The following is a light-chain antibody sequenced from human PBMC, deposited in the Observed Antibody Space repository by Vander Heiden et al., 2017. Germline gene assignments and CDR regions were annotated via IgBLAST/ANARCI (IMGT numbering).Light chain of an antibody. CDR1: QSISSY. V-gene: IGKV1-39*01. CDR3: LRSYSTPHT. CDR2: AAS. Sequence: DIQMTQSPSSLSASVGDRVTITCRASQSISSYLNWYQQKPGKAPKLLIYAASSLQSGVPSRFSGSGSGTDFTLTISSLQPEDFATYYCLRSYSTPHTFGSGTKLEIK. J-gene: IGKJ2*01.